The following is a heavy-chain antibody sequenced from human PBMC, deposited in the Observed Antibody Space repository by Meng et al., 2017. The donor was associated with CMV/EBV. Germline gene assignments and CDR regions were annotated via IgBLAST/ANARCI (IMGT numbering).Heavy chain of an antibody. CDR3: ARFMSSSWDHYFDY. CDR1: GYTFTGYY. Sequence: VERVQLGAEVKKPGASVKASCKASGYTFTGYYMHWVRQAPGQGLEWMGWINPNSGGTNYAQKFQGRVTMTRDTSISTAYMELSRLRSDDTAVYYCARFMSSSWDHYFDYWGQGTLVTVSS. D-gene: IGHD6-13*01. V-gene: IGHV1-2*02. J-gene: IGHJ4*02. CDR2: INPNSGGT.